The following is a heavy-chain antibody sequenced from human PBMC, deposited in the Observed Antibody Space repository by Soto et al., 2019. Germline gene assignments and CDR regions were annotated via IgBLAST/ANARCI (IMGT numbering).Heavy chain of an antibody. V-gene: IGHV4-31*03. Sequence: PSETLSLTCTVSGGSISSGGYYWSWIRQHPGKGLEWIGYIYYSGSTYCNPSLKSRVTISVDTSKNQFSLKLSSVTAADTAVYYCARESRVGSGYYYYYYGMDVWGQGTTVTVSS. CDR1: GGSISSGGYY. CDR2: IYYSGST. CDR3: ARESRVGSGYYYYYYGMDV. D-gene: IGHD3-22*01. J-gene: IGHJ6*02.